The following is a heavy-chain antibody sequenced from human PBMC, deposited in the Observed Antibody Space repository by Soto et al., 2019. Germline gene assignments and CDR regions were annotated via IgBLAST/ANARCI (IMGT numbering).Heavy chain of an antibody. Sequence: QAHLVESGGGVVQPGRSLRLSCAASGFTFTSYGMHWVRQAPGTRLEWVAVISYDGGLQHYADSVKGRFTISRDNSKNMVLLQMNSVRAEDTAVYYCVSDLGYGHASVPYSWGQGTLVSVSS. D-gene: IGHD5-18*01. CDR3: VSDLGYGHASVPYS. V-gene: IGHV3-30*03. CDR1: GFTFTSYG. CDR2: ISYDGGLQ. J-gene: IGHJ4*02.